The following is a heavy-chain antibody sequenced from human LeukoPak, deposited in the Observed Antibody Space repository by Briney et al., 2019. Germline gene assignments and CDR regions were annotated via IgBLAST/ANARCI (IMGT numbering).Heavy chain of an antibody. CDR2: IYYSGST. CDR1: GGSISSGGYY. V-gene: IGHV4-61*08. CDR3: ARSPGYGDYLN. Sequence: SETLSLTCTVSGGSISSGGYYWSWIRQHPGKGLEWIGYIYYSGSTNYNPSLKGRVTISVDTSKSQFSLKLSSVTAADTAVYYCARSPGYGDYLNWGQGTLVTVSS. J-gene: IGHJ4*02. D-gene: IGHD4-17*01.